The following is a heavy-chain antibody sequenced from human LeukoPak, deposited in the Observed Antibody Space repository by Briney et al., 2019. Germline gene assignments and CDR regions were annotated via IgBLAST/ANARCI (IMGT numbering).Heavy chain of an antibody. Sequence: VGSLRLSCAASGFTFSNYGMHWGRQAPGKGLEWVAVISFDGSSQHSADSVKGRFTISRDNSKNTLYLQMNRLRAEAAAVYYCAKESSRALINWGQGTLVTVSS. J-gene: IGHJ4*02. V-gene: IGHV3-30*18. D-gene: IGHD3-10*01. CDR3: AKESSRALIN. CDR1: GFTFSNYG. CDR2: ISFDGSSQ.